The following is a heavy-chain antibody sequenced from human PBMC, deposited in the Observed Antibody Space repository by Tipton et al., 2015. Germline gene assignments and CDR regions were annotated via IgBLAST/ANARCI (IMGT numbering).Heavy chain of an antibody. Sequence: TLSLTCTVSGDSISSYYWSWIRQPPGKGLEWIGYIYYSGSTNYNPSLKSRVTISVDTSKNQFSLKLSSVTAADTAVYYCARSAYGSGGSCYYGYYYYIMDVWGQGTAVTVSS. CDR3: ARSAYGSGGSCYYGYYYYIMDV. J-gene: IGHJ6*02. D-gene: IGHD2-15*01. CDR1: GDSISSYY. V-gene: IGHV4-59*01. CDR2: IYYSGST.